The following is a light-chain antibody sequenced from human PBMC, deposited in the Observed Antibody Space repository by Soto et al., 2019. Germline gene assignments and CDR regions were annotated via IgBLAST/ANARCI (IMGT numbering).Light chain of an antibody. CDR1: QRVSNDF. CDR3: QQYGSSPPRT. CDR2: GAS. J-gene: IGKJ1*01. V-gene: IGKV3-20*01. Sequence: EIVLTQSPGILSLSPGERATLSCRASQRVSNDFLAWYQQKPGQAPRLLIYGASTRATDVPDRFSGSGSGADFTLSISRLEPEDFAVYYCQQYGSSPPRTFGQGTKVEMK.